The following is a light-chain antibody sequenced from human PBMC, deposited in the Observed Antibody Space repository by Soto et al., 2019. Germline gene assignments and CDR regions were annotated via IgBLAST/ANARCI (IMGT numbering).Light chain of an antibody. CDR1: SGDVGSYNL. CDR2: EGN. CDR3: CSYAGYRSVI. V-gene: IGLV2-23*01. Sequence: QSALTQPASVSGSPGQSITISCTGTSGDVGSYNLVSWYQQYSGKAPRLIIYEGNKSSGVSNRFSGSKSGNTASLTISGLQAEDEADYYCCSYAGYRSVIFGGGTKLTVL. J-gene: IGLJ2*01.